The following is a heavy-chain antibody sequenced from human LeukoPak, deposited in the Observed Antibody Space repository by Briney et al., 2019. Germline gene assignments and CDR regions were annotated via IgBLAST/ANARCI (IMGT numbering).Heavy chain of an antibody. Sequence: SETLSLTCTVSGGSISSYYWSWIRQPPGKGLEWIGYIYYSGSTNYNPSLKSRVTISVDTSKNQFSLKLSSVTAADTAVYYCARELYSSSSDWFDPWDQGTLVTVSS. D-gene: IGHD6-6*01. CDR2: IYYSGST. CDR1: GGSISSYY. J-gene: IGHJ5*02. CDR3: ARELYSSSSDWFDP. V-gene: IGHV4-59*01.